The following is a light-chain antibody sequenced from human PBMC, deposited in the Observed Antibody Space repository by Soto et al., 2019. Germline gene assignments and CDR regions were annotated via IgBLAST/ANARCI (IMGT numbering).Light chain of an antibody. CDR3: SSYTSSNTQV. V-gene: IGLV2-14*01. J-gene: IGLJ2*01. Sequence: QSALTQPASVSGSPGQSITISCTGTSSDVGGYNYVSWYQQHPGKAPKLMIYEVSNRPSGVSNRFSGSKSDNTASLTISGLQAEDEADYYCSSYTSSNTQVFGGGTKLTVL. CDR2: EVS. CDR1: SSDVGGYNY.